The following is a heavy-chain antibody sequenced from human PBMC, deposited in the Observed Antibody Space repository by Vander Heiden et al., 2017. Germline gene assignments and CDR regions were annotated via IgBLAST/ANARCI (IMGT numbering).Heavy chain of an antibody. CDR3: SRDSALARCGVLDY. J-gene: IGHJ4*02. Sequence: VQLVESRRGLVQPGRSPRISCTAPGFTLADYSMGWFRQAPGEGLECVIFSRKKSLCGTTEYAPSVEGRFTLSRDDSKSTAYLQMDSLSTEDTGIYYCSRDSALARCGVLDYWGQGTLVAVSS. D-gene: IGHD3-10*01. V-gene: IGHV3-49*03. CDR2: SRKKSLCGTT. CDR1: GFTLADYS.